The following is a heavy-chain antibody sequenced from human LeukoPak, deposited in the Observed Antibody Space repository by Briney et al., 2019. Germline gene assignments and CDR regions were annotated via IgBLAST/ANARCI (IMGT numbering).Heavy chain of an antibody. J-gene: IGHJ4*02. CDR1: GGSISSYY. CDR3: ARDLGGSGWYFFDY. D-gene: IGHD6-19*01. CDR2: IYYSGST. Sequence: SETLSLTCTVSGGSISSYYWSWIRQPPGKGLEWIGYIYYSGSTYHNPSLKSRVTISVDTSKNQFSLKLSSVTAADTAVYYCARDLGGSGWYFFDYWGQGTLVTVSS. V-gene: IGHV4-59*01.